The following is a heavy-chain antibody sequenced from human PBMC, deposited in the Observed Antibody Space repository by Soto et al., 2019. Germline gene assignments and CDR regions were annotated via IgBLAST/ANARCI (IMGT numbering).Heavy chain of an antibody. CDR1: GESISSSYYY. J-gene: IGHJ4*02. CDR3: ARQRTALVTQAYLDH. Sequence: LETLSLTCIVSGESISSSYYYWGWIRQPPGTGLEWIGSIYSSGRTYYNPSFKSQLTISIATSKNQFSLKLSSVTATDTAVYYFARQRTALVTQAYLDHWGQGARVTASP. V-gene: IGHV4-39*01. CDR2: IYSSGRT. D-gene: IGHD2-21*02.